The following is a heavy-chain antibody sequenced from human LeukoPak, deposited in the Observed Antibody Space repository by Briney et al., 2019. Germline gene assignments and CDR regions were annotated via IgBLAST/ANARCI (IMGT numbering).Heavy chain of an antibody. Sequence: PSETLSHTCAVSGFSISSDYYWAWIRQPPGKGLEWIGSIHHSGTTAYNPSLRSRVTISVDTSKNQFSLKLTSVTAADAAVYFCARDFRDSGSSWGQGTLVTVSS. D-gene: IGHD1-26*01. J-gene: IGHJ5*02. V-gene: IGHV4-38-2*02. CDR1: GFSISSDYY. CDR3: ARDFRDSGSS. CDR2: IHHSGTT.